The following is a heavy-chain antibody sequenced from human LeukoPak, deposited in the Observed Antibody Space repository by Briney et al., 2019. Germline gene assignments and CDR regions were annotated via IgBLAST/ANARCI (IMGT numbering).Heavy chain of an antibody. CDR3: AREGVIAAAGLFDAFDI. Sequence: SETLSLTCTVSGGSISSSSYYWGWIRQPPGKGLEWIGSIYYSGSTYYNPSLKSRVTISVDTSKNQFSLKPSSVTAADTAVYYCAREGVIAAAGLFDAFDIWGQGTMVTVSS. V-gene: IGHV4-39*07. J-gene: IGHJ3*02. CDR2: IYYSGST. CDR1: GGSISSSSYY. D-gene: IGHD6-13*01.